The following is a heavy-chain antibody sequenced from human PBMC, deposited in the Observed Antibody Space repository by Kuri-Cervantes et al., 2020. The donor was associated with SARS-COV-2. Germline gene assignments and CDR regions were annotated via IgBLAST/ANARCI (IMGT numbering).Heavy chain of an antibody. V-gene: IGHV4-59*12. J-gene: IGHJ3*02. CDR1: GGFISSYY. CDR3: ARDLTGGDDAFDI. D-gene: IGHD7-27*01. CDR2: IYYSGST. Sequence: SETLSLTCTVSGGFISSYYWSWIRQPPGKGLEWIGYIYYSGSTNYNPSLKSRVTISVDTSKNQFSLKLSSVTAADTAVYYCARDLTGGDDAFDIWGQGTMVTVSS.